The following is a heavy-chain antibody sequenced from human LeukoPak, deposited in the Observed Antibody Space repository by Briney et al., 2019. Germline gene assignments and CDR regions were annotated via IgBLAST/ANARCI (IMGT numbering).Heavy chain of an antibody. CDR2: IKWNGGST. J-gene: IGHJ4*02. Sequence: GGSLRLSCAASGFTFDDYAMSWVRQAPGKGLEWVSGIKWNGGSTGYVDSVKGQFTISRDNAKNSLYLQMNSLRAEDTALYYCARHQDSSGWYGSDNWGQGTLVTVSS. CDR3: ARHQDSSGWYGSDN. D-gene: IGHD6-19*01. CDR1: GFTFDDYA. V-gene: IGHV3-20*04.